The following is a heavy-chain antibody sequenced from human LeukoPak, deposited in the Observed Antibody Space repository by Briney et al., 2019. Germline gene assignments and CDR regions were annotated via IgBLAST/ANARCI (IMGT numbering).Heavy chain of an antibody. CDR2: IIPIFGTA. D-gene: IGHD1-26*01. V-gene: IGHV1-69*13. CDR3: ARGGATTWYFDY. J-gene: IGHJ4*02. Sequence: SVKVSCKASGYTFTSYYMRWVRQAPGQGLEWMGGIIPIFGTANYAQKFQGRVTITADESTSTAYMELSSLRSEDTAVYYCARGGATTWYFDYWGQGTLVTVSS. CDR1: GYTFTSYY.